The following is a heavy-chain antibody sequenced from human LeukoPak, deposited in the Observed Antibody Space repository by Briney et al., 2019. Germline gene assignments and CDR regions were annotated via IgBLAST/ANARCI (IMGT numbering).Heavy chain of an antibody. D-gene: IGHD5-12*01. CDR2: ISSSSSYI. CDR3: ARVALRAPLDY. J-gene: IGHJ4*02. CDR1: GFTFSSYS. V-gene: IGHV3-21*01. Sequence: GGSLRLSCAASGFTFSSYSMNWGRQAPGKGLEWVSSISSSSSYIYYADSVKGRFTISRDNAKNSLYLQMNSPRAEDTAVYYCARVALRAPLDYWGQGTLVTVSS.